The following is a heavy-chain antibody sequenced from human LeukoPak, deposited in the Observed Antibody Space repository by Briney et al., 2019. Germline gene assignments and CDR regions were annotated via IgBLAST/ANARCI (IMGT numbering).Heavy chain of an antibody. V-gene: IGHV1-46*01. CDR1: GYTFTSYY. CDR3: ARDSKAVEGENWFDP. D-gene: IGHD6-19*01. Sequence: ASVKVSCKASGYTFTSYYMHWVRQAPGQGLEWMGIINPSGGSTSYAQKFQGRVTMTRDMSTSTVYMELSSLRSEDTAVYYCARDSKAVEGENWFDPWGQGTLVTVSS. CDR2: INPSGGST. J-gene: IGHJ5*02.